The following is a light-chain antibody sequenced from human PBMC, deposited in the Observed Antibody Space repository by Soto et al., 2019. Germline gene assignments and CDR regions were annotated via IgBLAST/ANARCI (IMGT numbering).Light chain of an antibody. V-gene: IGLV1-44*01. Sequence: QSVLTQPPSASWTPGQRVTISCSGSSSNIGSNTVNWYQQLPGTAPKLLIYSNNQRPSGVRDRFSGSKSGTSASLAISGLQFEDEADYYCAAWDDSLNGYVFGTGTKV. CDR3: AAWDDSLNGYV. CDR1: SSNIGSNT. CDR2: SNN. J-gene: IGLJ1*01.